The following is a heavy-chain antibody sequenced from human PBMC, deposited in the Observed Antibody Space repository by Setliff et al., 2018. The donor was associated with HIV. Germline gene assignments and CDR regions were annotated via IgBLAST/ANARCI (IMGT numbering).Heavy chain of an antibody. CDR2: INHRGSA. CDR3: ARQGGFSSSYYPRNYVDV. CDR1: GGSFSGYF. J-gene: IGHJ6*03. D-gene: IGHD6-13*01. V-gene: IGHV4-34*01. Sequence: SSETLSLTCAVYGGSFSGYFWSWIRQSPGKGLEWIGEINHRGSANHNPSFKSRVIISVDTSKNQFSLKLSSVTAADTAVYYCARQGGFSSSYYPRNYVDVWGKGTTVTVSS.